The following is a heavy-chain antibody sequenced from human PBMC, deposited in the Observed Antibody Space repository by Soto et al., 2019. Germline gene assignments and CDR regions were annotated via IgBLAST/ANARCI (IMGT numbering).Heavy chain of an antibody. J-gene: IGHJ5*02. CDR1: GYTLTELS. V-gene: IGHV1-24*01. D-gene: IGHD2-2*01. CDR3: ATVRCCSSTSCYVNWFDP. CDR2: FDPEDGET. Sequence: ASVKVSCKVSGYTLTELSMHWVRQAPGKGLEWMGGFDPEDGETIYAQKFQGRVTMTEDTSTDTAYMELSSLRSEDTAVYYCATVRCCSSTSCYVNWFDPWGQGTLVTVSS.